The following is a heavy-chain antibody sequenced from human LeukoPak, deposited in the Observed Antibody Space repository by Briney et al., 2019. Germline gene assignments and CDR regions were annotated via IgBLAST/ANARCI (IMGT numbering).Heavy chain of an antibody. D-gene: IGHD6-13*01. CDR3: ARYSSSLNPDALDI. V-gene: IGHV4-59*01. CDR2: IYYSGST. Sequence: SETLSLTCTVSGGSISSYYWSWIRQPPGKGLEWIGYIYYSGSTNYNPSLKSRVTISVDTSKNQFSLKLSSVTAADTAVYYCARYSSSLNPDALDIWGQGTMVTVSS. J-gene: IGHJ3*02. CDR1: GGSISSYY.